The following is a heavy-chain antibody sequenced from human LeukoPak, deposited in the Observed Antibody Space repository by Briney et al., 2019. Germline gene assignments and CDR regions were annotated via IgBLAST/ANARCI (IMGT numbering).Heavy chain of an antibody. J-gene: IGHJ3*02. CDR2: IKQDGSEK. CDR1: GFTFSSYW. Sequence: GGSLRLSCAASGFTFSSYWMSWVRQAPGKGLEWVANIKQDGSEKYYVDSVKGRFTISRDNAKNSLYLQMNSLRAEDTAVYYCARDGIVVVPAAMRVLAFDIWGQGTMVTVSS. V-gene: IGHV3-7*01. CDR3: ARDGIVVVPAAMRVLAFDI. D-gene: IGHD2-2*01.